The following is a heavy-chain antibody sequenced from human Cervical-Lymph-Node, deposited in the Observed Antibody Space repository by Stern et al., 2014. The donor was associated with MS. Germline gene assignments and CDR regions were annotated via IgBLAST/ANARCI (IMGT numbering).Heavy chain of an antibody. CDR1: GYSFTSYW. D-gene: IGHD1-26*01. Sequence: EVQLLESGAEVRKPGESLKIACQDSGYSFTSYWIAWVRQMPGKGLECMGIIYPGDSDTTYSPSFRGQVTISFDKSTTTAYLQWSSLEASDSGMYYCARRLSGTDYFDYWGQGTLVTVSS. J-gene: IGHJ4*02. CDR2: IYPGDSDT. V-gene: IGHV5-51*03. CDR3: ARRLSGTDYFDY.